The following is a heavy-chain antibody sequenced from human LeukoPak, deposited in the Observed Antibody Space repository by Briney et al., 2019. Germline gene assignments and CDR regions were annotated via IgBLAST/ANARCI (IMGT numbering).Heavy chain of an antibody. CDR2: ISGSGGST. D-gene: IGHD5-12*01. Sequence: PGGSLRLSCAASGLTFSSYAMSWVRQAPGKGLEWVSAISGSGGSTYYADSVKGRFTISRDNSKNTLYLQMNSLRAEDTAVYYCAKVRRDGYNPFDYWGQGTLVTVSS. CDR3: AKVRRDGYNPFDY. V-gene: IGHV3-23*01. CDR1: GLTFSSYA. J-gene: IGHJ4*02.